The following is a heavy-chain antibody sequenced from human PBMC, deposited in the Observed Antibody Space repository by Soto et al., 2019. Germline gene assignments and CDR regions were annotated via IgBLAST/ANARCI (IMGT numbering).Heavy chain of an antibody. J-gene: IGHJ5*02. Sequence: QVQLQESGPGLVKPSPTLSLTCTVSGASMSSGGYYWTWLRQSPGKGLEWIGYIYYSGSTYYNPSLESRVAISLDTSRSQCSLTLHSVTAADTAIYYCARDRHNNFFDPWGQGTLVTVSS. CDR3: ARDRHNNFFDP. V-gene: IGHV4-31*03. D-gene: IGHD6-6*01. CDR2: IYYSGST. CDR1: GASMSSGGYY.